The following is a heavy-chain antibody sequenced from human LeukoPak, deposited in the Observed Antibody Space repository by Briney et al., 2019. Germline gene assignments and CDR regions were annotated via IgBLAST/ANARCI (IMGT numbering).Heavy chain of an antibody. Sequence: SETLSLTCAVYGGSFSGYYWSWIRQPPGKGLEWIGEINHSGSTNYNPSLKSRVTIPVDTSKNQFSLKLSSVTAADTAVYYCARGARYCSSTSCLKRGPQKYYFDYWGQGTLVTVSS. CDR1: GGSFSGYY. CDR2: INHSGST. J-gene: IGHJ4*02. CDR3: ARGARYCSSTSCLKRGPQKYYFDY. V-gene: IGHV4-34*01. D-gene: IGHD2-2*01.